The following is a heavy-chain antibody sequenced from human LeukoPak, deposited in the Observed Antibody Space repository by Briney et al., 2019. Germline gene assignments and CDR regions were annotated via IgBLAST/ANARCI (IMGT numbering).Heavy chain of an antibody. CDR1: GFTFSSYS. V-gene: IGHV3-21*01. Sequence: PGGSLRLSCAASGFTFSSYSMNWLRHAPGKGLEWVSSISSSSSYRYYADSVKGRFTISTDNAKNSLYLQMNSRRAEDTAVYYRAREGPIGTYFDYWGEGPLVTVYS. CDR3: AREGPIGTYFDY. CDR2: ISSSSSYR. D-gene: IGHD1-1*01. J-gene: IGHJ4*02.